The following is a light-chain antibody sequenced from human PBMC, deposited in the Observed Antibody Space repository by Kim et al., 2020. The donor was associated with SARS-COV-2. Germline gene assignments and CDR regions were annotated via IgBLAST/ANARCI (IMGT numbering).Light chain of an antibody. CDR3: QQYKNWPPIT. CDR1: QSVSTA. V-gene: IGKV3D-15*01. Sequence: SPGERATLSCRAGQSVSTALAWYQRKSGQAPRLLIYGASTMATGIPARLSGSGSGTEFTLTISGLQSEGLAVYYCQQYKNWPPITFGQGTRREIK. CDR2: GAS. J-gene: IGKJ5*01.